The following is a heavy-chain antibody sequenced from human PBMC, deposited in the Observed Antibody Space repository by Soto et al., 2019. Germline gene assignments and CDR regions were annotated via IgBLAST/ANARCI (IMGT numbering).Heavy chain of an antibody. D-gene: IGHD4-4*01. CDR1: GGSISSYY. J-gene: IGHJ4*02. V-gene: IGHV4-59*01. Sequence: PSETLSLTCTVSGGSISSYYWSWIRQPPGKGLEWIGYIYYSGSTNYNPSLKSRVTISVDTSKNQFSLKVSSVTAADTAVYYCARRWVTSFDFWGQGTLVTVSS. CDR2: IYYSGST. CDR3: ARRWVTSFDF.